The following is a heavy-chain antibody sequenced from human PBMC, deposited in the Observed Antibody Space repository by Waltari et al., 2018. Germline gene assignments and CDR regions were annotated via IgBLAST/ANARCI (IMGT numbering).Heavy chain of an antibody. J-gene: IGHJ5*02. D-gene: IGHD4-17*01. CDR1: GGTFSSYA. Sequence: QVQLVQSGAEVKKPGSSVKVSCKASGGTFSSYAISWVRQAPGQGLEWMGVIIPTFGTANYSQKFQERVTMNAAESTSTADRELSSLRSEDTAGYCCAGGRIYGDSRTSWLNPGGQGTLVTGSS. CDR3: AGGRIYGDSRTSWLNP. CDR2: IIPTFGTA. V-gene: IGHV1-69*12.